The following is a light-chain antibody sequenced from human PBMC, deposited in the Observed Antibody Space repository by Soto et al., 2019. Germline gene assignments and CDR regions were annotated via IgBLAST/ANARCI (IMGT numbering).Light chain of an antibody. J-gene: IGKJ5*01. Sequence: VMTQSPATLYVTTGERATLSCRASQSVSSNLAWYQHKHGQAPRLLIYAASTRATGIPARFSGSGSGTEFTLTISSLQSEDFAVYYCQQYDNWPPITFGQGTRLEIK. CDR1: QSVSSN. CDR2: AAS. CDR3: QQYDNWPPIT. V-gene: IGKV3-15*01.